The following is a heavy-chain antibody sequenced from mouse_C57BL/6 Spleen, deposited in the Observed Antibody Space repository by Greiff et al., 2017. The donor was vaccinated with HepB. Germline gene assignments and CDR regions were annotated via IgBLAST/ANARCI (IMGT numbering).Heavy chain of an antibody. CDR3: TRESDLKFAY. V-gene: IGHV5-9-1*02. CDR1: GFTFSSYA. CDR2: ISSGGDYI. Sequence: EVKLMESGEGLVKPGGSLKLSCAASGFTFSSYAMSWVRQTPEKRLEWVAYISSGGDYIYYADTVKGRFTISRDNARNTLYLQMSSLKSEDTAMYYCTRESDLKFAYWGQGTLVTVSA. J-gene: IGHJ3*01.